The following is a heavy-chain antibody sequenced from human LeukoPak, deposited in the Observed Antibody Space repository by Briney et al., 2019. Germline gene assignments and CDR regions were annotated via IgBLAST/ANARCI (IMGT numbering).Heavy chain of an antibody. Sequence: SETLSLTCGVYGGSFSGYYWSWIRQTPGKGLEWIGEINYSGRANYNPSLKRRVTISVDTSKNQFSLKLSSVTAADTTVYYCARNPGGYYGIDVWGQGTTVTVSS. V-gene: IGHV4-34*01. CDR3: ARNPGGYYGIDV. CDR2: INYSGRA. J-gene: IGHJ6*02. D-gene: IGHD1-14*01. CDR1: GGSFSGYY.